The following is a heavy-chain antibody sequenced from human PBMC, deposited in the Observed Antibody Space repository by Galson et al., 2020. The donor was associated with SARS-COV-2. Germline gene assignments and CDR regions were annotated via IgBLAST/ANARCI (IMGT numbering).Heavy chain of an antibody. CDR1: GFTFSSYE. CDR2: MSSSGSTT. CDR3: ARGLFWSDYDAGGASGPHFDP. V-gene: IGHV3-48*03. D-gene: IGHD3-3*01. J-gene: IGHJ5*02. Sequence: GESLKISCAASGFTFSSYEMNWVRQAPGKGLEWVSYMSSSGSTTYYADSVKGRLTMSRDSAKNSVYLQMNSLRDEDTAVYYCARGLFWSDYDAGGASGPHFDPWGQGSLVAGSS.